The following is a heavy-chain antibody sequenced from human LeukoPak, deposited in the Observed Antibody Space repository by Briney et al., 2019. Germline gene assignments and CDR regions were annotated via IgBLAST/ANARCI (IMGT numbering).Heavy chain of an antibody. V-gene: IGHV1-69*05. D-gene: IGHD6-6*01. CDR3: ARESIAARRHYYYYMDV. CDR2: IIPIFGTA. CDR1: GGTFSSYA. J-gene: IGHJ6*03. Sequence: SVKVSCKASGGTFSSYAISWVRQAPGQGLEWMGGIIPIFGTANYAQKFQGRVTITTDESTSTAYMELSSLRSEDTAVYYCARESIAARRHYYYYMDVWGKGTTVTVSS.